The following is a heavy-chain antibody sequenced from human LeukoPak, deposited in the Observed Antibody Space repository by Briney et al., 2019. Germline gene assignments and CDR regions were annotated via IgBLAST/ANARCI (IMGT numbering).Heavy chain of an antibody. CDR2: ISWSGGYI. Sequence: GGSLRLSCAASGFTFDNYAMHWVRQAPGEGLEWLSIISWSGGYIGYADSVTGRFTISRDNAKKSLDLELNNLRGEDRAFYYCAKVRGTYRSVYFFDYGGQGTLVTVPS. D-gene: IGHD6-19*01. J-gene: IGHJ4*02. CDR1: GFTFDNYA. V-gene: IGHV3-9*01. CDR3: AKVRGTYRSVYFFDY.